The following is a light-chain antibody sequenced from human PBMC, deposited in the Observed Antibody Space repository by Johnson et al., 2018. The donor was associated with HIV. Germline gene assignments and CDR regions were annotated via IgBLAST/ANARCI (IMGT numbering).Light chain of an antibody. CDR1: SSNIGNNY. CDR3: GTWHSALSGGGV. V-gene: IGLV1-51*02. J-gene: IGLJ1*01. Sequence: QSVLTQPPSVSAAPGQKVTIFCSGSSSNIGNNYVSWYQQLPGTATKLLIYENNKRPSGIPDRFSGSKSGTSATLGITGLQAGDEADYYCGTWHSALSGGGVFGTGTRVTVL. CDR2: ENN.